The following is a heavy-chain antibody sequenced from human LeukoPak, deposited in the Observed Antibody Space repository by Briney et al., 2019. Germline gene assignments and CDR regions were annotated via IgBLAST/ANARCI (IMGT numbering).Heavy chain of an antibody. CDR2: ITPILGTA. V-gene: IGHV1-69*04. J-gene: IGHJ4*02. Sequence: ASVKVSCKASGGTFSRYAISWVRQAPGQGLEWMGRITPILGTANSVQKFQGRVTFTADKSTSTAYMELSSLRSEDTAVYYRARDGDGFSDYWGQGTLVTVSS. CDR3: ARDGDGFSDY. D-gene: IGHD5-24*01. CDR1: GGTFSRYA.